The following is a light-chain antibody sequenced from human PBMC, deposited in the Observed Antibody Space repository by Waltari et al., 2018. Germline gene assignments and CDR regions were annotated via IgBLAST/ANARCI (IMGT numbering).Light chain of an antibody. CDR3: QQYNSYPT. CDR2: KAS. J-gene: IGKJ1*01. CDR1: PSISRW. V-gene: IGKV1-5*03. Sequence: DIQMTQSLSTLSASVGDRLTITCRASPSISRWLAWYQQKPGKAPKLLIYKASSLESGVPSRFSGSGSGTEFTLTISSLQPDDFATYYCQQYNSYPTFGQGTKVEIK.